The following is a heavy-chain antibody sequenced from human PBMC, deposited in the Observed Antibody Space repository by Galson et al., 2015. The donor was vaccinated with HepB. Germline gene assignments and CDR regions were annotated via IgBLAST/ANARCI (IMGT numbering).Heavy chain of an antibody. J-gene: IGHJ6*02. D-gene: IGHD2-8*02. CDR2: IIPIFGTA. CDR3: ARDRTAGAYYYYGMDV. Sequence: SVKVSCKVSGGTFSSYAISWVRQAPGQGLEWMGGIIPIFGTANYAQKFQGRVTITADESTSTAYMELSSLRSEDTAVYYCARDRTAGAYYYYGMDVWGQGTTVTVSS. CDR1: GGTFSSYA. V-gene: IGHV1-69*13.